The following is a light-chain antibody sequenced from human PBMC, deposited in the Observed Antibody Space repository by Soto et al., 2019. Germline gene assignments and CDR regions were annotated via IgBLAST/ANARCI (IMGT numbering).Light chain of an antibody. CDR2: EVT. CDR1: HSDVGNYNL. J-gene: IGLJ2*01. V-gene: IGLV2-23*02. CDR3: CSYVGSSTLV. Sequence: QSALTQPASVSGSPGQSITISCTGTHSDVGNYNLVSWYQQHPGKAPKFLIYEVTKRRSGVSNRFSGSTSGNTASLTISGHQGEDEADYYCCSYVGSSTLVFGGGTKLTV.